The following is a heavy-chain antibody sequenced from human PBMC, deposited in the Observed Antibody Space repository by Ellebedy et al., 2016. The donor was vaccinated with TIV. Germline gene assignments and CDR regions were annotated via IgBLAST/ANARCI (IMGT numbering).Heavy chain of an antibody. V-gene: IGHV4-59*01. CDR2: IYYSGST. D-gene: IGHD3-16*01. Sequence: MPSETLSLTCTVSGGSISSYYWSRIRQPPGKGLEWIGYIYYSGSTNYNPSLKSRVTISVDTSKNQFSLKLSSVTAADTAVYYCARGAYPYYYYGMDVWGQGTAVTVSS. J-gene: IGHJ6*02. CDR1: GGSISSYY. CDR3: ARGAYPYYYYGMDV.